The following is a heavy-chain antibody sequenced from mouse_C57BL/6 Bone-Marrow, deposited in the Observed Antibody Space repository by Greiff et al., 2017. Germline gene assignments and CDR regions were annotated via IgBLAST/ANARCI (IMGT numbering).Heavy chain of an antibody. D-gene: IGHD2-4*01. CDR2: IYPGGGYT. V-gene: IGHV1-63*01. CDR3: ARMRDYDAYAMDY. Sequence: QVQLQQSGAELVRPGTSVKMSCKASGYTFTNYWIGWAKQRPGHGLEWIGDIYPGGGYTNYNEKFKGKATLTADKSSSTAYMQFSSLTSEDSATYYCARMRDYDAYAMDYWGQGTSVTVSS. CDR1: GYTFTNYW. J-gene: IGHJ4*01.